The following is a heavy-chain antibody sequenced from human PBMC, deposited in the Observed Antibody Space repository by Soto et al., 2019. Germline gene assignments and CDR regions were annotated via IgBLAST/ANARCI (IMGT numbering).Heavy chain of an antibody. CDR2: MNPSSGET. J-gene: IGHJ4*01. D-gene: IGHD2-21*02. V-gene: IGHV1-8*01. CDR3: ARLAEYCNGNNCYSNFDF. CDR1: GYNFTNFD. Sequence: ASVKVSCKTSGYNFTNFDINWVRQAPGRGLVWMGWMNPSSGETGPAQNFQGRVTMTRDISTRTFFMQLTSLRSEDTAIYYCARLAEYCNGNNCYSNFDFWGRGTQVTVSA.